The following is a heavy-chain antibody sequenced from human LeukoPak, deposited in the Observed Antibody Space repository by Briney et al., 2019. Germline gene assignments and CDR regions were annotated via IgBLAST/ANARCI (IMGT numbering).Heavy chain of an antibody. V-gene: IGHV3-23*01. CDR1: GFTFSSYA. CDR2: IRGSGDTT. D-gene: IGHD6-13*01. Sequence: GGSLRLSCAASGFTFSSYAMTWVRPAPGKGLEWVSTIRGSGDTTYYADSVKGRFTISRDNSKNTLYLQMNSLRAEDTAVYYCAKGGWSSWYDYWGQGTLVTVSS. CDR3: AKGGWSSWYDY. J-gene: IGHJ4*02.